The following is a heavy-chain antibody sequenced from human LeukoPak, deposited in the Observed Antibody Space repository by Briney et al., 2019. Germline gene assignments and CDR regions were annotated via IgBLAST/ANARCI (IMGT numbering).Heavy chain of an antibody. V-gene: IGHV3-11*04. CDR2: ISSSGSTI. D-gene: IGHD2-15*01. CDR1: GFTFSDYY. J-gene: IGHJ3*02. Sequence: GGSLRLSCAASGFTFSDYYMSWIRQAPGKGLEWVSYISSSGSTIYYADSVKGRFTISRDNAKNSLYLQMNSLRAEDTAVYYCARDRQGGYCSGGSCYSGLAFDIWGQGTMVTVSS. CDR3: ARDRQGGYCSGGSCYSGLAFDI.